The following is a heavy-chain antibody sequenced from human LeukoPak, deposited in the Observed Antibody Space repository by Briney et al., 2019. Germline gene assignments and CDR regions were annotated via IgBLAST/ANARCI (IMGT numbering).Heavy chain of an antibody. CDR3: ARGEEKATITALDS. Sequence: GGSLRLSCAASGFTFSNYDMHWVRQAPGKGLEWVSAISSSSSYIYYADSIKGRFTISRDNAENSLYLQMSSLRAVDTAVYFCARGEEKATITALDSWGQGTLVTVSS. J-gene: IGHJ4*02. D-gene: IGHD5-24*01. CDR1: GFTFSNYD. V-gene: IGHV3-21*01. CDR2: ISSSSSYI.